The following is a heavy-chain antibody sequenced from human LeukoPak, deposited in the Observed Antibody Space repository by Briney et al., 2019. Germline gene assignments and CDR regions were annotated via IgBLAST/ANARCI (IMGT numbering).Heavy chain of an antibody. V-gene: IGHV4-59*01. D-gene: IGHD6-13*01. Sequence: KTSETLSLTCTVSGGSISSYYWSWIRQPPGKGLEWIGYIYYSGSTNYNPSLKSRVTISVDTSKNQFPLKLSSVTAADTAVYYCARAVAAAGPKGAFDIWGQGTMVTVSS. CDR1: GGSISSYY. J-gene: IGHJ3*02. CDR3: ARAVAAAGPKGAFDI. CDR2: IYYSGST.